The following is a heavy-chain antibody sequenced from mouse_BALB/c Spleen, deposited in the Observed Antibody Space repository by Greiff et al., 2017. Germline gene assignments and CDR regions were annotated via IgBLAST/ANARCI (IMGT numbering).Heavy chain of an antibody. CDR3: ARSLVFCVPAEWAMDY. V-gene: IGHV3-1*02. CDR2: IHYSGST. D-gene: IGHD1-3*01. Sequence: EVKLVESGPDLVKPSQSLSLTCTVTGYSITSGYSWHWIRQFPGNKLEWMGYIHYSGSTNYNPSLKSRISITRDTSKNQFFLQLNSVTTEDTATYYCARSLVFCVPAEWAMDYWGQGTSVTVSS. CDR1: GYSITSGYS. J-gene: IGHJ4*01.